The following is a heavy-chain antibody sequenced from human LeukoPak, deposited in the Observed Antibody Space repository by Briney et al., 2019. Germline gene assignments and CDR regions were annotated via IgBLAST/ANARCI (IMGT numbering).Heavy chain of an antibody. V-gene: IGHV1-2*02. CDR1: GYTCTGYY. CDR3: ARGQYCSGGSCFLDY. Sequence: GASVKVSCKASGYTCTGYYLHWVRQAPGQGLEWMGWINPKSGGTNYAQKFQGRVTMTRDTSISTAYMELSRLRSDDTAVYYCARGQYCSGGSCFLDYWGQGTLVAVSS. CDR2: INPKSGGT. J-gene: IGHJ4*02. D-gene: IGHD2-15*01.